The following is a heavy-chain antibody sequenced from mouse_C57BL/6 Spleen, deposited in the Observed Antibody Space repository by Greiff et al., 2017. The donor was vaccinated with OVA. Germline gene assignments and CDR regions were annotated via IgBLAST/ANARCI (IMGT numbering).Heavy chain of an antibody. CDR1: GYTFTSYG. D-gene: IGHD3-2*02. CDR2: IYPRSGNT. J-gene: IGHJ3*01. V-gene: IGHV1-81*01. CDR3: ATAQATFAWFAY. Sequence: QVQLKESGAELARPGASVKLSCKASGYTFTSYGISWVKQRTGQGLEWIGEIYPRSGNTYYNEKFKGKATLTADKSSSTAYMELRSLTSEDSAVYFCATAQATFAWFAYWGQGTLVTVSA.